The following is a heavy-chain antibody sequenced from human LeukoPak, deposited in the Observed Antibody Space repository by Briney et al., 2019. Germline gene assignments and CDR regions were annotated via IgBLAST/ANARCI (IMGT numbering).Heavy chain of an antibody. D-gene: IGHD3-10*01. Sequence: SGTLSLTCTVSGGSISSSSYYWGWIRQPPGKGLEWIVSIYYSGSTYYNPSLKSRVTISVDTSKNQFSLKLSSVTGADTAVYYCARSTMVRGLDYWGQGTLVTVSS. V-gene: IGHV4-39*01. J-gene: IGHJ4*02. CDR3: ARSTMVRGLDY. CDR1: GGSISSSSYY. CDR2: IYYSGST.